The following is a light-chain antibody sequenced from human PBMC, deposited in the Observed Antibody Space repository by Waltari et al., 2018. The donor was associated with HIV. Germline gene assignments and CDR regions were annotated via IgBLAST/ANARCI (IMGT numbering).Light chain of an antibody. V-gene: IGLV1-47*02. CDR2: NNI. Sequence: QSVLTQPPSASGTTGQRVTLSCSVRYYNIGSANTSWYQHLPGTAPKLLIYNNIQRPSGVPDRFSGSKSGASAYLAISGLRSEDEADYYCTGWDASLSEYVFGPGTRVTV. CDR1: YYNIGSAN. J-gene: IGLJ1*01. CDR3: TGWDASLSEYV.